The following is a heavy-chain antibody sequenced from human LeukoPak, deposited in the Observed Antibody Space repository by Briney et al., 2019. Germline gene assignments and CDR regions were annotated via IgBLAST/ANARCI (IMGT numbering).Heavy chain of an antibody. CDR2: ISSSSSYI. J-gene: IGHJ4*02. Sequence: GGSLRLSCAASGFTFSSYAMSWVRQAPGKGLEWVSSISSSSSYICYADSVKGRFTISRDNAKNSLYLQMNSLRAEDTAVYYCARDRPLDYWGQGTLVTVSS. V-gene: IGHV3-21*01. CDR3: ARDRPLDY. CDR1: GFTFSSYA.